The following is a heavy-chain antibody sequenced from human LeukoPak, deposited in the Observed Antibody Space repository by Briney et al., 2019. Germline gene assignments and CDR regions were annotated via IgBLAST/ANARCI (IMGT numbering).Heavy chain of an antibody. CDR1: GGSISSGSYY. CDR3: ARLSATVTTDIFDY. J-gene: IGHJ4*02. V-gene: IGHV4-39*01. D-gene: IGHD4-17*01. CDR2: IYYSGST. Sequence: SETLSLTCTVSGGSISSGSYYWGWIRQPPGKGLEWIGSIYYSGSTYYNPSLKSRVTISVDTSKNQFSLKLSSVTAADTAVYYCARLSATVTTDIFDYWGQGTLVTVSS.